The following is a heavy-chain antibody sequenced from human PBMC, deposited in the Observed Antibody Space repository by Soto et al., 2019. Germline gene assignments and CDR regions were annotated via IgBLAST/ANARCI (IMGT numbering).Heavy chain of an antibody. Sequence: ASVKVSCKASGYTFTSYYMHCVRQAPGQGLEWMGIINPSGGSTSYAQKFQGRVTMTRDTSTSTVYMELSSLRSEDTAVYYCARDYPRGYCSGGSCFGYYYYYYGMDVWGQGTTVTVSS. V-gene: IGHV1-46*01. D-gene: IGHD2-15*01. CDR3: ARDYPRGYCSGGSCFGYYYYYYGMDV. CDR2: INPSGGST. CDR1: GYTFTSYY. J-gene: IGHJ6*02.